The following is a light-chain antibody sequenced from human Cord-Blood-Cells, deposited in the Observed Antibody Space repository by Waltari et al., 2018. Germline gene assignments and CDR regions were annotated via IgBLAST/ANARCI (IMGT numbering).Light chain of an antibody. V-gene: IGKV4-1*01. Sequence: DIVMTQSPDSLAVSLGERATINCKSSQSVLYSSNNKNYLAWYQQKPGQPPKLRIYWASTRESGVPDLFSGSGSGTDFTLTTSSLQAEDVAVYYCQQYYSTPPTFGGGTKVELK. CDR1: QSVLYSSNNKNY. CDR3: QQYYSTPPT. J-gene: IGKJ4*01. CDR2: WAS.